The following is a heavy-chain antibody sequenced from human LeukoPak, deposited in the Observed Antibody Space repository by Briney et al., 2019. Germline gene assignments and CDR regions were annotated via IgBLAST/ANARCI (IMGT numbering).Heavy chain of an antibody. CDR2: VHHSGRT. CDR1: GASIFNYY. J-gene: IGHJ1*01. CDR3: ARDLRAKS. V-gene: IGHV4-59*01. Sequence: KPSETLSLTCNGSGASIFNYYWSWIRQAPGKGLEWIGYVHHSGRTSSNPSLGSRVTMSVDTSTSQLSLNLTSVTTADTAVYFCARDLRAKSWGQGTLVFVSS. D-gene: IGHD4/OR15-4a*01.